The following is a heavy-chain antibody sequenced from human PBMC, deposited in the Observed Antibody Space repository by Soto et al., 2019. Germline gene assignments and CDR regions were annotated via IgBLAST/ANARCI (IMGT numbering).Heavy chain of an antibody. D-gene: IGHD3-10*01. Sequence: PSETLSLTCTVSGGSISCSTCFWGWIRQPPGKGLEWIGYIYYSGSTNYNPSLKSRVTISVDTSKNQFSLKLNSMTAADTAVYYCARHNYGSGSTYFDYWGQGTLVTVSS. V-gene: IGHV4-61*05. CDR3: ARHNYGSGSTYFDY. CDR2: IYYSGST. J-gene: IGHJ4*02. CDR1: GGSISCSTCF.